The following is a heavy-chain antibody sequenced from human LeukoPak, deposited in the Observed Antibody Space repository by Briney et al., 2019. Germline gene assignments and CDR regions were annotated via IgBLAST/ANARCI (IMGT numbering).Heavy chain of an antibody. CDR3: ARGGSYYNEAFDT. D-gene: IGHD1-26*01. J-gene: IGHJ3*02. CDR1: GFTFSSYS. CDR2: ISSSGSTI. V-gene: IGHV3-48*01. Sequence: GGSLRLSCAASGFTFSSYSMNCFRQAPGKGLEWVSYISSSGSTIYYADSVKGRFTISRDNAKNSLYLQMNSLRVEDTAVYYCARGGSYYNEAFDTWGQGTMVTVSS.